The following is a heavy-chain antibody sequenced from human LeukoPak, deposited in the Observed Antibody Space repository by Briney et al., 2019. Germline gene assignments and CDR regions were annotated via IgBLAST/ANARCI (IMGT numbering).Heavy chain of an antibody. J-gene: IGHJ4*02. Sequence: GGSLRLSCAASGFTVSDNYMSWVRQAPGEGLEWVSTIYSGGTTYYADSVKGRFTISSDTSKNTLYLQMNSLRAEDTAVYYCARDLSPVVRASPMGYWGQGTLVTVSS. V-gene: IGHV3-66*02. CDR3: ARDLSPVVRASPMGY. CDR1: GFTVSDNY. CDR2: IYSGGTT. D-gene: IGHD3-10*01.